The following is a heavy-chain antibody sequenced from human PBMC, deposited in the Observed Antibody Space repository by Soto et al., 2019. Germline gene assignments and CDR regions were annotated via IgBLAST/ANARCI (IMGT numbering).Heavy chain of an antibody. D-gene: IGHD3-3*01. CDR3: ARGDRITIFGVVIKANWFDP. J-gene: IGHJ5*02. Sequence: ASVKDSFMASVYTFTSYHMHWLRPAAGQGREWVGGMNPSGGSTCYAKKYQGSVTMTRNTSISTAYMELSSLRSEDTAVYYCARGDRITIFGVVIKANWFDPWGQGTLVTVSS. CDR2: MNPSGGST. V-gene: IGHV1-8*02. CDR1: VYTFTSYH.